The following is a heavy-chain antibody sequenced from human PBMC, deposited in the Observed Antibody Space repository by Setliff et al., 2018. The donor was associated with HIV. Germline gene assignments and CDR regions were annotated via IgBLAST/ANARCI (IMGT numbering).Heavy chain of an antibody. Sequence: SETLSLTCTVSGGSISSYYWSWIRQPPGKGLEWIGYIYHSGSTYYNPSLKSRVTISVDTSKNQFSLNVSSVTAADTALYYSASDNYYESSGSLAYWGQGTLVTVSS. D-gene: IGHD3-22*01. J-gene: IGHJ4*02. CDR3: ASDNYYESSGSLAY. CDR1: GGSISSYY. V-gene: IGHV4-59*04. CDR2: IYHSGST.